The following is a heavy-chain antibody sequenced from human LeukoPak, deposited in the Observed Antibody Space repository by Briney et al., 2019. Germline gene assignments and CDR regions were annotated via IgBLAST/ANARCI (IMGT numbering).Heavy chain of an antibody. J-gene: IGHJ4*02. CDR1: GYTFTSYY. CDR2: INPNSGGT. Sequence: RASVKVSCKASGYTFTSYYMHWVRQAPGQGLEWMGWINPNSGGTNYAQKFQGRVTMTRDTSISTAYMELSRLRSDDTAVYYCAREDYYGSGSYYGWSIFDYWGQGTLVTVSS. V-gene: IGHV1-2*02. CDR3: AREDYYGSGSYYGWSIFDY. D-gene: IGHD3-10*01.